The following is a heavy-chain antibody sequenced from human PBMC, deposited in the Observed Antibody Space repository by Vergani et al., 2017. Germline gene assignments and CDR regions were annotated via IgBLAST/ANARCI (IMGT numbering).Heavy chain of an antibody. V-gene: IGHV3-13*01. Sequence: EVQLVESGGGLVQPGGSLRLSCAASGFTFSSYDMHWVRQATGKGLEWVSAIGTAGDTYYPGSVKGRFTISRENAKNSLYLQMNSLRAGDTAVYYCARAGGYCSGGSCYWGAFDIWGQGTMVTVSS. J-gene: IGHJ3*02. CDR1: GFTFSSYD. D-gene: IGHD2-15*01. CDR3: ARAGGYCSGGSCYWGAFDI. CDR2: IGTAGDT.